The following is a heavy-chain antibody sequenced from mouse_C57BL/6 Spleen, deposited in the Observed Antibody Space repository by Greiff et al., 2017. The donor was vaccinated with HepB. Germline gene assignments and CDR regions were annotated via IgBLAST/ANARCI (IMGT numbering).Heavy chain of an antibody. Sequence: QVQLQQSGAELVKPGASVKISCKASGYAFSSYWMNWVKQRPGKGLEWIGQIYPGDGDTNYNGKFKGKATLTADKSSSTAYMQLSSLTSEDSAVYFCARHGSSPYYYAMDYWGQGTSVTVSS. CDR2: IYPGDGDT. CDR3: ARHGSSPYYYAMDY. V-gene: IGHV1-80*01. J-gene: IGHJ4*01. D-gene: IGHD1-1*01. CDR1: GYAFSSYW.